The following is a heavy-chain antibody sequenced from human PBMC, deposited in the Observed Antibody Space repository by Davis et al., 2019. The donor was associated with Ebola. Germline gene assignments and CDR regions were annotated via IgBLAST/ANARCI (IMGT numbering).Heavy chain of an antibody. D-gene: IGHD4-11*01. J-gene: IGHJ4*02. CDR2: INQDGSEK. CDR3: ARHHYMRIDF. CDR1: GFTFSGHW. V-gene: IGHV3-7*03. Sequence: GESLKISCATSGFTFSGHWMTWVRQAPGKGLEWVANINQDGSEKNYVDSVKGRFTISRDNAKSSLYVYMNSLRGDDTAVYYCARHHYMRIDFWGQGSVVTVPS.